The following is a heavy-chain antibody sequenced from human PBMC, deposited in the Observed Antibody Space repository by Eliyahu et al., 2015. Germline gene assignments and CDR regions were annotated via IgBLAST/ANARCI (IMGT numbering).Heavy chain of an antibody. CDR1: GGXISXGGYY. D-gene: IGHD6-13*01. CDR2: IYYSGST. V-gene: IGHV4-31*03. CDR3: ARETSAAAGMFDY. Sequence: QVQLQESGPGLVKPSQTLSLTCTVPGGXISXGGYYWSWIRQHPGKGLXWIGYIYYSGSTYYNPSLKSRVTISVDTSKNQFSLKLSSVTAADTAVYYCARETSAAAGMFDYWGQGTLVXVSS. J-gene: IGHJ4*02.